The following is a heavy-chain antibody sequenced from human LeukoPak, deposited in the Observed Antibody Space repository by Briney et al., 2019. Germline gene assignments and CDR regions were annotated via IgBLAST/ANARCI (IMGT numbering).Heavy chain of an antibody. CDR3: ARVSGYSGTWYVDY. Sequence: GRSLRLSCVASGFTFKSYGMHWVRQAPGKGLEWVAIIWYDGSNKYYADFVKGRFTTSRDNSKNTLYLQMNSLRADDTAVYYCARVSGYSGTWYVDYWGQGPLVTVSS. D-gene: IGHD6-13*01. CDR1: GFTFKSYG. J-gene: IGHJ4*02. V-gene: IGHV3-33*01. CDR2: IWYDGSNK.